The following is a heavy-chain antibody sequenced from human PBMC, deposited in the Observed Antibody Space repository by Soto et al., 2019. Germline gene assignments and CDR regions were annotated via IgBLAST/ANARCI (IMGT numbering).Heavy chain of an antibody. Sequence: SETLSLTCAVSDYSITNSNWWCWIRQPPGRGLEWIGFIFYSGSTYYSPSLKSRVTMSVDTSKNQFSLKLNSVTAVDTAVYYCARGSDRCTSFSHWFDPWGQGALVTVSS. V-gene: IGHV4-28*03. CDR1: DYSITNSNW. J-gene: IGHJ5*02. D-gene: IGHD2-8*01. CDR3: ARGSDRCTSFSHWFDP. CDR2: IFYSGST.